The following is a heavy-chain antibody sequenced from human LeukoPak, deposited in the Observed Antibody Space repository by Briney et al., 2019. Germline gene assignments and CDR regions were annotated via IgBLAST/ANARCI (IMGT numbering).Heavy chain of an antibody. J-gene: IGHJ6*02. CDR3: AQVLGLERLAYYGMDV. V-gene: IGHV3-23*01. CDR2: ISGSGGST. Sequence: GGSLRLSCAASGFTFSSYAMSWVRQAPGKGLEWVSAISGSGGSTYYADSVKGRFTISRDNSKNTLYLQMNSLRAEDTAVYYCAQVLGLERLAYYGMDVWGQGTTVTVSS. CDR1: GFTFSSYA. D-gene: IGHD1-1*01.